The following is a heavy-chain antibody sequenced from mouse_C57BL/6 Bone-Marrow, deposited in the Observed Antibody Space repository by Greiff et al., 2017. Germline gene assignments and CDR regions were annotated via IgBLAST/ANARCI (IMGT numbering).Heavy chain of an antibody. J-gene: IGHJ2*01. D-gene: IGHD1-3*01. Sequence: DVKLVESGGGLVKPGGSLKLSCAASGFTFSSYAMSWVRQTPEKRLEWVATISDGGSYTYYPDNVKGRFTISRDNAKNNLYLQMSHLKSEDTAMYYCARDVAQVYFDYWGQGTTLTVSS. CDR1: GFTFSSYA. CDR2: ISDGGSYT. V-gene: IGHV5-4*01. CDR3: ARDVAQVYFDY.